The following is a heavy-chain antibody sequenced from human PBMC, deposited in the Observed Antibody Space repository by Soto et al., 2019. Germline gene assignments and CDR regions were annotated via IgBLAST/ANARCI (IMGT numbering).Heavy chain of an antibody. CDR2: INPNSGGT. CDR1: GYTFTGYY. J-gene: IGHJ6*02. D-gene: IGHD2-2*02. V-gene: IGHV1-2*02. Sequence: ASVKVSCKASGYTFTGYYMHSVRQAPGQGXEWMGWINPNSGGTNYAQKFQGRVTMTRDTSISTAYMELSRLRSDDTAVYYCASLSPGYCSSTSCYKNYYYYGMDVWGRGTTVTVS. CDR3: ASLSPGYCSSTSCYKNYYYYGMDV.